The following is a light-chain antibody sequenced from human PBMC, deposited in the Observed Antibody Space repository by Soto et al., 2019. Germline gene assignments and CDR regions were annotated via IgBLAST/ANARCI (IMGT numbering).Light chain of an antibody. V-gene: IGLV2-14*01. J-gene: IGLJ2*01. Sequence: QSVLTQPASVSGSPGQSITISCSGTSSDVGGYNYVSWYQQHPGKAPKLMIYEVSNRPSGVSNRFSGSKSGNTASLTISGLQAEDEADYYCSSYTSSITVVFGGGTKLTVI. CDR2: EVS. CDR1: SSDVGGYNY. CDR3: SSYTSSITVV.